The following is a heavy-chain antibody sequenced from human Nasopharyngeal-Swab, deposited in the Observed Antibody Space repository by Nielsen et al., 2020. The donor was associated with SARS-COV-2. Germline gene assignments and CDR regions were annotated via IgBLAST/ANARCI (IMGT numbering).Heavy chain of an antibody. D-gene: IGHD2-21*01. Sequence: SETLSLTCTVSGDSISSTSYYWGWIRQPPGKGLEWIGSDYYTGSTYYNPSLKSRVSISVDTSKNQFSLKVSSVTAADTAVYYCARCRIANGDFDFWGQGTLVTVSS. CDR1: GDSISSTSYY. CDR3: ARCRIANGDFDF. V-gene: IGHV4-39*01. J-gene: IGHJ4*02. CDR2: DYYTGST.